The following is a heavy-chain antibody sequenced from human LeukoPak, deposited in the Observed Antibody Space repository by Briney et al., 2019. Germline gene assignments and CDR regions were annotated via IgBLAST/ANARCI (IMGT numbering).Heavy chain of an antibody. Sequence: ASVKVSCKASGYTFSSYGISWVRQAPGQGLEWMGWISRYNGNTNYAQNLQGRVSLTTDRSTSTAYMEVRNLRYDDTAVYYCARVEGLIVGAPDYWGQGTLVTVSS. D-gene: IGHD1-26*01. CDR3: ARVEGLIVGAPDY. V-gene: IGHV1-18*01. CDR2: ISRYNGNT. CDR1: GYTFSSYG. J-gene: IGHJ4*02.